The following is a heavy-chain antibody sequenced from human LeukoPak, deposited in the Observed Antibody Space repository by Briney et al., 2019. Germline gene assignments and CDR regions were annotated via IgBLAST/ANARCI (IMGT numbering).Heavy chain of an antibody. J-gene: IGHJ5*02. CDR2: ISAYNGNT. Sequence: ASVKVSCKASGYTFTSYGISWVRQAPGQGLEWMGWISAYNGNTNYAQKLQGRVTITRDTSASTAYMELSSLRSEDTAAYYCARRYYDTLTGYRAWFDPWGQGTLVTVSS. V-gene: IGHV1-18*01. D-gene: IGHD3-9*01. CDR3: ARRYYDTLTGYRAWFDP. CDR1: GYTFTSYG.